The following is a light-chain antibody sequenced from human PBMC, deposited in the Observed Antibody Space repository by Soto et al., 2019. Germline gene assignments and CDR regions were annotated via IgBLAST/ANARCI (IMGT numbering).Light chain of an antibody. CDR2: GAS. Sequence: EIVMTQSPATLSVSPGERATLSCRASQSVRSSLAWYQQRPGQAPRLLIYGASTRASGIPARFSGSGSGTEFTLTISSLQSEDFAVYYCQQRSNWPPITFGQGTRLEIK. J-gene: IGKJ5*01. CDR1: QSVRSS. CDR3: QQRSNWPPIT. V-gene: IGKV3-15*01.